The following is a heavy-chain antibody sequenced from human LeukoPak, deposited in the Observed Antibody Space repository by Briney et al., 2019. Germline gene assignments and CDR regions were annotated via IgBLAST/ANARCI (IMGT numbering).Heavy chain of an antibody. D-gene: IGHD3-22*01. CDR2: ISGPGDIV. CDR3: AKERFNTGHHYAIEN. V-gene: IGHV3-23*01. J-gene: IGHJ4*02. Sequence: GGSLRLSCAASGFTFSSFAMAWVRQAPGNGLEWISSISGPGDIVHYADSAKGRFTISRDNSENKLHLQMNSLRAEDTARYYCAKERFNTGHHYAIENWGQGALVTVSS. CDR1: GFTFSSFA.